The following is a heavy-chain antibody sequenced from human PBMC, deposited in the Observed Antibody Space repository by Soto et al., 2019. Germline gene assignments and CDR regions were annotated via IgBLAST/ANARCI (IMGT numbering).Heavy chain of an antibody. CDR2: ISGSGGST. V-gene: IGHV3-23*01. CDR1: GFTFSSYA. J-gene: IGHJ6*02. CDR3: ARALIVTTYYYYGMDV. Sequence: EVQLLESGGGLVQPGGSLRLSCAASGFTFSSYAMSWVRQAPGKGLEWVSAISGSGGSTYYADSVKGRFTISRDNSKNTLYLQMNSLRAEDTAVYYCARALIVTTYYYYGMDVWGQGTTVTVSS. D-gene: IGHD5-12*01.